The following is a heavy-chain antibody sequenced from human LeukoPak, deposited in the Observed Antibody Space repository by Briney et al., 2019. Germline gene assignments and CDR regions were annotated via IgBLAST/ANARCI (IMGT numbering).Heavy chain of an antibody. CDR2: IYHSGST. CDR1: GGSISSYY. D-gene: IGHD7-27*01. Sequence: SETLSLTYTVSGGSISSYYWGWIRQPPGKGLEWIGSIYHSGSTYYNPSLKSRVTISVDTSKNQFSLKLSSVTAADTAVYYCARVWGWDAFDIWGQGTMVTVSS. CDR3: ARVWGWDAFDI. J-gene: IGHJ3*02. V-gene: IGHV4-38-2*02.